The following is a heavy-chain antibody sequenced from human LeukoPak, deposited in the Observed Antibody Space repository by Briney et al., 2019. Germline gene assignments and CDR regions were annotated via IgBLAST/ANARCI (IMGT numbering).Heavy chain of an antibody. CDR3: ARGRDRWLFRPFDY. CDR2: INHSGST. D-gene: IGHD3-22*01. J-gene: IGHJ4*02. CDR1: GGSFSGYY. V-gene: IGHV4-34*01. Sequence: SETLSLTCAVYGGSFSGYYWSWIRQPPGKGLEWIGEINHSGSTNYNPSLKSRVTISVDTFKNQFSLKLSSVTAADTAVYYCARGRDRWLFRPFDYWGQGTLVTVSS.